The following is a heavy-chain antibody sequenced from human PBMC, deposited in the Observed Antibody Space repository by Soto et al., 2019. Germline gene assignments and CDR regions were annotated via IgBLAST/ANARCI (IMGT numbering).Heavy chain of an antibody. CDR3: AKLVDSSGYYYYFDY. Sequence: GGSLRLSCAASGFTFSSYGMHWVRQAPGKGLEWVAVISYDGSNKYYADSVKGRFTISRDNSKNTLYLQMNSLRAEDTAVYYCAKLVDSSGYYYYFDYWGQGTLVTVSS. D-gene: IGHD3-22*01. CDR2: ISYDGSNK. CDR1: GFTFSSYG. J-gene: IGHJ4*02. V-gene: IGHV3-30*18.